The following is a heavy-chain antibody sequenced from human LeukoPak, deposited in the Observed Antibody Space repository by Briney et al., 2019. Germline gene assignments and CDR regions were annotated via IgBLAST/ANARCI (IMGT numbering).Heavy chain of an antibody. J-gene: IGHJ4*02. Sequence: PGGSLRLSCGGSGFIFSIYATNWVRQTPGKGLEWLSAISNDGRHIYYTDSVKGRFTTSRDNSRNTVYLQMNGLRVEDTAVYFSATVMGSSPSTAYFAYWGQGTLVTVSS. CDR3: ATVMGSSPSTAYFAY. CDR2: ISNDGRHI. CDR1: GFIFSIYA. D-gene: IGHD6-6*01. V-gene: IGHV3-23*01.